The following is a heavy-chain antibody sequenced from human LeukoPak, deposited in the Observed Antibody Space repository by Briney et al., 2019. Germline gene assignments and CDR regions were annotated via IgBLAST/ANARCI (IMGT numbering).Heavy chain of an antibody. CDR2: IYYSGST. CDR3: ARAKGVATILRPFTRIAAAGTGWFDP. J-gene: IGHJ5*02. Sequence: KASETLSLTCTVSGGSISSYYWSWIRQPPGKGLEWIGYIYYSGSTNYNPSLKSRVTISVDTSKNQFSLKLSSVTAADTAVYYCARAKGVATILRPFTRIAAAGTGWFDPWGQGTLVTVSS. CDR1: GGSISSYY. D-gene: IGHD6-13*01. V-gene: IGHV4-59*12.